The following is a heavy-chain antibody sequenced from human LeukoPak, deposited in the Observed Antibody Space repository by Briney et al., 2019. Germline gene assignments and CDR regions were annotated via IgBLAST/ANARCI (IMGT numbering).Heavy chain of an antibody. V-gene: IGHV4-39*07. CDR2: INHSGST. CDR1: GGSISSGSDY. J-gene: IGHJ5*02. CDR3: ARRRVAAGWFDP. Sequence: SQTLSLTCTVSGGSISSGSDYWSWIRQPPGKGLEWIGEINHSGSTNYNPSLKSRVTISVDTSKNQFSLKLSSVTAADTAVYYCARRRVAAGWFDPWGQGTLVTVSS. D-gene: IGHD2-15*01.